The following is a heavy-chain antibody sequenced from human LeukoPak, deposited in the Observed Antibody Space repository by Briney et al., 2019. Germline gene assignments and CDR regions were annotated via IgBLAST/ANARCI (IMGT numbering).Heavy chain of an antibody. V-gene: IGHV3-7*01. D-gene: IGHD4-23*01. J-gene: IGHJ4*02. CDR3: ARDRGYSTFDY. CDR1: AFTFSNYW. Sequence: GGSLRLSCAASAFTFSNYWLSWVRQAPGKGLEWVANIKEDGSEINYVDSVKGRFTISRDNAKNSLYLQMNSLRVDDTAVYYCARDRGYSTFDYWGQGTLVTVSS. CDR2: IKEDGSEI.